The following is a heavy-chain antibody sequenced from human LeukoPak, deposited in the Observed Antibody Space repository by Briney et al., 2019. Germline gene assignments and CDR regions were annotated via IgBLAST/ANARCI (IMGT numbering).Heavy chain of an antibody. CDR3: ARVDGSKTNYMDV. J-gene: IGHJ6*03. V-gene: IGHV4-59*12. D-gene: IGHD3-10*01. Sequence: SETLSLTCTVSGGSISSFYWTWIRQPPGKGLEWIGYLYYSGSTYYNPSLKSRVTISLDTSKNQVSLKLSSVTAADTAVYYCARVDGSKTNYMDVWGKGTTVTVSS. CDR1: GGSISSFY. CDR2: LYYSGST.